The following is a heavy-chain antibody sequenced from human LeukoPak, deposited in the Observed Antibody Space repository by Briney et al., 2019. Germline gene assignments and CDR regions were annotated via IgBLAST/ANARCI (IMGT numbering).Heavy chain of an antibody. CDR1: GGSISSYY. CDR2: IYTSGST. D-gene: IGHD2-2*01. J-gene: IGHJ6*03. Sequence: PSETLSLTCTVSGGSISSYYWSWIRQPAGKGLEWIGRIYTSGSTNYNPSLKSRVTMSVDTSKNQFSLKLSSVTAADTAVYYCARDAGVVPAAKKRSPENYYYYYYMDVWGKGTTVTVSS. CDR3: ARDAGVVPAAKKRSPENYYYYYYMDV. V-gene: IGHV4-4*07.